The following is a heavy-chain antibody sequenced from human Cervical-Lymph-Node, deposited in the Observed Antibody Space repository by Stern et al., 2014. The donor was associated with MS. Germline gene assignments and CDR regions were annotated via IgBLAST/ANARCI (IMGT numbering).Heavy chain of an antibody. CDR3: LRDGGDY. CDR2: ISSTSVYI. J-gene: IGHJ4*02. D-gene: IGHD3-16*01. Sequence: EVQLVESGGGLVKPGGSLRLSCAASGFTFSTHTVNWVRQAPGKGLEWVSSISSTSVYIYSAHSVKGRFTISRDNSRNSLYLPMNSLRVDDTAVYYCLRDGGDYWGQGTLVTVSS. V-gene: IGHV3-21*01. CDR1: GFTFSTHT.